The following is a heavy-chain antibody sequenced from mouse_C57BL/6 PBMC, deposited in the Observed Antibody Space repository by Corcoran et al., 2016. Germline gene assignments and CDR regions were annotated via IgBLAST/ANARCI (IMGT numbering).Heavy chain of an antibody. D-gene: IGHD4-1*01. Sequence: QIQLVHSGPELKKPGETVKISCKASGYTFTTYGMSWVKQAPGKGLKWMGWINNYSGVPTYADDFKGRFAFSLETSASTAYLQINNLKNEETATYFCAIKLEAYWGQGTLVTVSA. V-gene: IGHV9-3*01. CDR1: GYTFTTYG. CDR2: INNYSGVP. J-gene: IGHJ3*01. CDR3: AIKLEAY.